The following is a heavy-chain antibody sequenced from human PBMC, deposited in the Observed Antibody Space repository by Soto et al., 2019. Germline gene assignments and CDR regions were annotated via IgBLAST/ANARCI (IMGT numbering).Heavy chain of an antibody. D-gene: IGHD1-1*01. Sequence: PGESLKISCKGSGYSFPNYWIGWVRQMPGKGLEWMGIFYPGDSDSRYSPSFQGQVTISADKSISTAYLQWRSLKASDTAMYCCATTKGQVSDTFHYWGQGTMVTVSS. V-gene: IGHV5-51*01. CDR1: GYSFPNYW. CDR2: FYPGDSDS. CDR3: ATTKGQVSDTFHY. J-gene: IGHJ4*02.